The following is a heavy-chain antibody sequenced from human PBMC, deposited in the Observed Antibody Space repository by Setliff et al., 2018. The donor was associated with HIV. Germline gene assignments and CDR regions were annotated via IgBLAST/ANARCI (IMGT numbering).Heavy chain of an antibody. V-gene: IGHV4-4*08. CDR3: AREPSGSLDY. CDR1: GASISGYY. D-gene: IGHD6-19*01. Sequence: PSETLSLTCTVSGASISGYYWSWIRQSPGKGLEWIGYMYTSGSANFNPSLKSRATISLDTSKNQFSLKLSSVTAADTAVNYCAREPSGSLDYWGQGTLVTVS. J-gene: IGHJ4*02. CDR2: MYTSGSA.